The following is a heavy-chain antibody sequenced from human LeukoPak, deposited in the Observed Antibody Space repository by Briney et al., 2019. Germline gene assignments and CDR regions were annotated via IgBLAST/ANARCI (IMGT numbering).Heavy chain of an antibody. Sequence: GASVKVSCKASGYTFTSYDINWVRQATGQGLEWMGWMNPNSGNTGYAQKFQGRVTMTRNTSISTDYMELSSLRSEDTAVYYCARAPYYDYVWGSYRPDYWGQGTLVTVSS. CDR2: MNPNSGNT. D-gene: IGHD3-16*02. CDR1: GYTFTSYD. CDR3: ARAPYYDYVWGSYRPDY. J-gene: IGHJ4*02. V-gene: IGHV1-8*01.